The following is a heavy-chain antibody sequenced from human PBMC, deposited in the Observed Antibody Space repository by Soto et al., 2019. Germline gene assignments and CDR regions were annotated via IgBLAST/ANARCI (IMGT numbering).Heavy chain of an antibody. D-gene: IGHD6-6*01. CDR1: GGSISSYY. CDR2: IYTSGST. V-gene: IGHV4-4*07. J-gene: IGHJ3*01. CDR3: ATRPSGADRHPYDAFDL. Sequence: SETLSLTCTVSGGSISSYYWSWIRQPAGKGLEWIGRIYTSGSTNYNPSLKSRVTMSVDTSKNQFSLKLSSVTAADTAVYYCATRPSGADRHPYDAFDLWGQGTMVTVSS.